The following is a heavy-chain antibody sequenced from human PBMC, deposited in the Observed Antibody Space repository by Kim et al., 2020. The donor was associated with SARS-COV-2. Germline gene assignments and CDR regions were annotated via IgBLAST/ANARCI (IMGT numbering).Heavy chain of an antibody. V-gene: IGHV4-31*02. CDR3: ARGPERITMVRGVNWFDP. J-gene: IGHJ5*02. D-gene: IGHD3-10*01. Sequence: KSRVTISVDTSKNQFSLKLSSVTAADTAVYYCARGPERITMVRGVNWFDPWGQGTLVTVSS.